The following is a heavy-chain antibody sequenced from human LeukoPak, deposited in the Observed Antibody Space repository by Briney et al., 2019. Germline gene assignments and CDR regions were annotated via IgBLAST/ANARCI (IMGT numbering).Heavy chain of an antibody. CDR1: GYTFTGYY. Sequence: ASVKVSCKASGYTFTGYYMHWVRQAPGQGPEWMGRINPNSGGTNYAQKFQGRVTMTRDTSISTAYMELSRLRSDDTAVYYCARESSGWYYHYWGQGTLVTVSS. CDR3: ARESSGWYYHY. CDR2: INPNSGGT. D-gene: IGHD6-19*01. J-gene: IGHJ4*02. V-gene: IGHV1-2*06.